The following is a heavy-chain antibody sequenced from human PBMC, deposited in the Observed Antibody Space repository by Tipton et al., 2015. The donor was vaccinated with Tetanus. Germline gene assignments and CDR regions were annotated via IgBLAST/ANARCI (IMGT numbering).Heavy chain of an antibody. CDR3: TRVPGAGVGYCSGGNCHYFDY. D-gene: IGHD2-15*01. V-gene: IGHV3-74*01. CDR1: GFTFSNYW. Sequence: SLRLSCVASGFTFSNYWMHWVRQAPGKGLVWVSRINTDGSIRNYADSVKGRFTISRDNAENTLSLQMNSLRAEDTAVYYCTRVPGAGVGYCSGGNCHYFDYWGQGTLVTVSS. CDR2: INTDGSIR. J-gene: IGHJ4*02.